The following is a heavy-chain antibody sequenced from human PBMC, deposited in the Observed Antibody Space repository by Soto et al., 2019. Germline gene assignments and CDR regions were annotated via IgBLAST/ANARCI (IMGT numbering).Heavy chain of an antibody. J-gene: IGHJ3*01. CDR3: ARGLGYDSNGRFLAAFDV. CDR2: IFHTGTT. V-gene: IGHV4-31*03. Sequence: QVQLQESGPGLAKPSQTLSLTCTVSGASLSSGGYYWTWMRQVPGKALEWIGDIFHTGTTFYNTSLKSRVVMSIEKSDNQFSLNLRSVTAADTAVYYCARGLGYDSNGRFLAAFDVWGQGTMVTVSS. CDR1: GASLSSGGYY. D-gene: IGHD3-22*01.